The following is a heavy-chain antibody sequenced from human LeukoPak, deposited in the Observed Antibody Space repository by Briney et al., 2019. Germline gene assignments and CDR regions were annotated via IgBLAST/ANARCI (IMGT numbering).Heavy chain of an antibody. D-gene: IGHD2-15*01. CDR1: GFTFSSYG. V-gene: IGHV3-33*01. J-gene: IGHJ6*04. CDR3: ATQNGGCSGGSCYSRVNYYYYGMDV. CDR2: IWYDGSNK. Sequence: PGRSLRLSCAASGFTFSSYGMHWVRQAPGKGLEWVAVIWYDGSNKYYADSVKGRFTISRDNSKNTLYLQVNSLRAEDTAVYYCATQNGGCSGGSCYSRVNYYYYGMDVWGKGTTVTVSS.